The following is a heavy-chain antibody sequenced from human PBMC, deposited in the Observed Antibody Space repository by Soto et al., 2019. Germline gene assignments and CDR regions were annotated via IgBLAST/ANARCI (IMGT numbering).Heavy chain of an antibody. CDR3: ARGDCTDCSNGVCSFFYNHDMDV. CDR2: INPKSGGT. V-gene: IGHV1-2*04. CDR1: GYSFTDYH. D-gene: IGHD2-8*01. J-gene: IGHJ6*02. Sequence: ASVKVSCKASGYSFTDYHIHWVRQAPGQGLEWLGRINPKSGGTSTAQKFQGWVTMTTDTSISTASMELTRLTSDDTAIYYCARGDCTDCSNGVCSFFYNHDMDVWGQRTTVTVSS.